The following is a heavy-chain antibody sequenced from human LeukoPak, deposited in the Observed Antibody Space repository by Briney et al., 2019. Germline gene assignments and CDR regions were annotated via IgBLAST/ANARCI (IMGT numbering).Heavy chain of an antibody. CDR2: ISYDGSNK. CDR3: AKDSDIAVAGSDDALDV. D-gene: IGHD6-19*01. J-gene: IGHJ3*01. Sequence: PGGSLRLSCAASGFTFSSYAMHWVRQAPGKGLEWVAVISYDGSNKFYADSVKGRFTLSRDNSKNTLFLQMNSLRPEDTAVYYCAKDSDIAVAGSDDALDVWGQGTMVTVSS. CDR1: GFTFSSYA. V-gene: IGHV3-30-3*01.